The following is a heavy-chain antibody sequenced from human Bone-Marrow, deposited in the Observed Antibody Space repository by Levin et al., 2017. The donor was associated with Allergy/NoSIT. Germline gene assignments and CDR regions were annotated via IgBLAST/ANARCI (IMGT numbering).Heavy chain of an antibody. CDR1: GYSISSDYY. J-gene: IGHJ4*02. CDR3: ARTLGYCSGDSCYFYFDY. Sequence: SETLSLTCAVSGYSISSDYYWGWIRQPPGEGLEWIGNIYHSGSTYYNPSLKSRVTISVDTSKNQFSLKVTSLTAADTAVYYCARTLGYCSGDSCYFYFDYWGRGTLVTVSS. D-gene: IGHD2-15*01. V-gene: IGHV4-38-2*01. CDR2: IYHSGST.